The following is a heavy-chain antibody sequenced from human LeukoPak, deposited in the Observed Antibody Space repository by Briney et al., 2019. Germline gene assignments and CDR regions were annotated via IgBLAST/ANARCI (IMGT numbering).Heavy chain of an antibody. CDR2: INPNSGGT. V-gene: IGHV1-2*02. CDR3: ARGGIGYCSGGSCPMAFDI. CDR1: GYTFTGYY. J-gene: IGHJ3*02. Sequence: GASVKVSCKASGYTFTGYYMHWVRQAPGQGLEWMGWINPNSGGTNYAQKFQGRVTMTRDTSNSTAYMELSRLRSDDTAVYYCARGGIGYCSGGSCPMAFDIWGQGTMVTVSS. D-gene: IGHD2-15*01.